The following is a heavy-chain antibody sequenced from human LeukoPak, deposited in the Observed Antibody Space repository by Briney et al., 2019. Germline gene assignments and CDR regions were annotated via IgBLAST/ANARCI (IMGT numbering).Heavy chain of an antibody. CDR2: IYPGYSDT. D-gene: IGHD3-22*01. CDR1: GYSFTSYW. Sequence: GESLKISCKGSGYSFTSYWLGWVRQMPGKGLEWMGIIYPGYSDTRYSPSFQGQVTISADKSISTAYLQWSSLKASDTAMYYCARHGGYYDSSGYYPLYGMDVWGQGTTVTVSS. J-gene: IGHJ6*02. V-gene: IGHV5-51*01. CDR3: ARHGGYYDSSGYYPLYGMDV.